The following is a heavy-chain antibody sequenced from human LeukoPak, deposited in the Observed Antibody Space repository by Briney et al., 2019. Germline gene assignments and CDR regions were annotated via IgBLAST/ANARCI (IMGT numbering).Heavy chain of an antibody. J-gene: IGHJ4*02. V-gene: IGHV1-69*04. CDR1: GGTFSSYA. D-gene: IGHD2-2*01. Sequence: VASVKVSCTASGGTFSSYAISWVRQAPGQGLEWMGRIIPILGIANYAQKFQGRVTITADKSTSTAYMELSSLRSEDTAVYYCATPGYCSSTSCYAGSAFDYWGQGTLVTVSS. CDR2: IIPILGIA. CDR3: ATPGYCSSTSCYAGSAFDY.